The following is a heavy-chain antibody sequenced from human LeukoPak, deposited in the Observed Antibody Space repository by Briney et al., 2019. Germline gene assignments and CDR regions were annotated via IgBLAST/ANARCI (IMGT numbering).Heavy chain of an antibody. V-gene: IGHV1-69*13. CDR3: ARDGGSSWYLDY. CDR1: GGTFSSYA. CDR2: IIPIFGTA. J-gene: IGHJ4*02. Sequence: ASVKVSCKASGGTFSSYAISCGRQAPGQGLEWMGGIIPIFGTANYAQKFQGRVTITADESTSTAYMELSSLRSEDTAVYYCARDGGSSWYLDYWGQGTLVTVSS. D-gene: IGHD6-13*01.